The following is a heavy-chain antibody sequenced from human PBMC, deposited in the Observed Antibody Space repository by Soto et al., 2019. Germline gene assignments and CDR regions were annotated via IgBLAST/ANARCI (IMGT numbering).Heavy chain of an antibody. Sequence: SETLSLTCTVSGGSISSGDYYWSWIRQPPGKGLEWIGYIYYSGSTYYNPSLKSRVTIPVDTSKNQFSLKLSSVTAADTAVYYCASHTVAHPYYYGMDVWGQGTTVTVSS. CDR2: IYYSGST. J-gene: IGHJ6*02. CDR1: GGSISSGDYY. D-gene: IGHD4-17*01. V-gene: IGHV4-30-4*01. CDR3: ASHTVAHPYYYGMDV.